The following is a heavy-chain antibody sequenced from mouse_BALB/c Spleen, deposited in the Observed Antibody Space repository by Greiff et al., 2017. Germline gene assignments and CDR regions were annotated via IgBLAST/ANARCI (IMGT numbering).Heavy chain of an antibody. D-gene: IGHD4-1*01. Sequence: EVKLMESGGGLVQPGGSLKLSCAASGFTFSSYGMSWVRQTPDKRLELVATINSNGGSTYYPDSVKGRFTISRDNAKNTLYLQMSSLKSEDTAMYYCARNWYYFDDWGQGTTLTVSS. J-gene: IGHJ2*01. CDR2: INSNGGST. V-gene: IGHV5-6-3*01. CDR3: ARNWYYFDD. CDR1: GFTFSSYG.